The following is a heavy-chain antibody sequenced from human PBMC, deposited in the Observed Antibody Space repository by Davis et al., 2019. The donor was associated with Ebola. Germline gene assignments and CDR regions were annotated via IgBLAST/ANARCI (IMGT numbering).Heavy chain of an antibody. CDR2: TYYRSKWYN. CDR3: ARINYYDSSGPPFFDY. Sequence: SETLSLTCAISGDSVSSNSAAWNWIRQSPSRGLEWLGRTYYRSKWYNDYAVSVKSRITINPDTSKNQFSLQLNSVTPEDTAVYYCARINYYDSSGPPFFDYWGQGTLVTVSS. V-gene: IGHV6-1*01. CDR1: GDSVSSNSAA. D-gene: IGHD3-22*01. J-gene: IGHJ4*02.